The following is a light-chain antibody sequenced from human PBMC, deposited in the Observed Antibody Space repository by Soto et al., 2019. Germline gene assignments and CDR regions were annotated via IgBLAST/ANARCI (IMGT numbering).Light chain of an antibody. J-gene: IGLJ2*01. V-gene: IGLV2-23*01. CDR1: SSDVGSYNL. CDR3: CSYAGSSTYVV. CDR2: EGR. Sequence: QSALTQPASVSGSPGQSITISCTGTSSDVGSYNLVSWYQQHPGKAPKLMIYEGRKRPSGVSNRFSGSKSGNTAFLTISGLQAEDEADYYCCSYAGSSTYVVFGGGTKLTVL.